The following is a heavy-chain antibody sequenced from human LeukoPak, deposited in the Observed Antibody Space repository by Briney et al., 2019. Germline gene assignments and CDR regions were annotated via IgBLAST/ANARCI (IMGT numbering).Heavy chain of an antibody. V-gene: IGHV1-2*02. CDR3: ATRGGSSGGDFDY. Sequence: ASVKVSCKASGYTFTGYYMHWVRQAPGQGLEWMGWINPNSGGTIYAQKFQGRVTMTEDTSTDTAYMELSSLRSEDTAVYYCATRGGSSGGDFDYWGRGTLVTVSS. D-gene: IGHD6-6*01. CDR1: GYTFTGYY. J-gene: IGHJ4*02. CDR2: INPNSGGT.